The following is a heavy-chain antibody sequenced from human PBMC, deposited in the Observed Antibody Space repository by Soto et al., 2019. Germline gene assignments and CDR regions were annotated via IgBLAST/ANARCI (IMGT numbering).Heavy chain of an antibody. CDR3: ARDYDPGGSYSYMDV. V-gene: IGHV4-59*01. J-gene: IGHJ6*03. CDR2: IYYTGGST. CDR1: GGSISSSY. D-gene: IGHD3-3*01. Sequence: SETLSLTCTVSGGSISSSYWNWIRQPPGKGLEWIGYIYYTGGSTNYNPSLKSRVTISVDTSKTQFSLRLNSVTAADAAVYYCARDYDPGGSYSYMDVWGKGTTVTVSS.